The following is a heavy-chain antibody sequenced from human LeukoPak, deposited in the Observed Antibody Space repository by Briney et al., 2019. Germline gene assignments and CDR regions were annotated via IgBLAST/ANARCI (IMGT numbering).Heavy chain of an antibody. J-gene: IGHJ4*02. CDR1: GFTFSNYA. CDR2: ISGSDGST. CDR3: AKASSFWSGYYPLGN. D-gene: IGHD3-3*01. V-gene: IGHV3-23*01. Sequence: GGSLRLSCAASGFTFSNYAMSWVRQAPGKGLEWVSAISGSDGSTYYADSVKGRFSISRDNSKNRLYLQMNSLRAEDTAVYYCAKASSFWSGYYPLGNWGQGTLVTVSS.